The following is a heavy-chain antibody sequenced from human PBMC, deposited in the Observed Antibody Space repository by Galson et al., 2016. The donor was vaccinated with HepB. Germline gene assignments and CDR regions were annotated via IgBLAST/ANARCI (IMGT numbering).Heavy chain of an antibody. J-gene: IGHJ6*02. CDR2: IYHSGST. CDR3: ARGLLERTTGYYYGMDV. Sequence: LSLTCAVSGGSISSSNWWSWVRQPPGKGLEWIGEIYHSGSTNYNPSLKSRVTISVDKSKNQFSLKVSSVTAADTAVYYCARGLLERTTGYYYGMDVWGQGTTVTVSS. CDR1: GGSISSSNW. V-gene: IGHV4-4*02. D-gene: IGHD3-3*01.